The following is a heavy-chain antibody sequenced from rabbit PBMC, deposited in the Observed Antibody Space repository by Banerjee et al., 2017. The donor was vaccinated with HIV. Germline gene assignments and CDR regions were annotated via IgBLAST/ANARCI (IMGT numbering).Heavy chain of an antibody. D-gene: IGHD4-1*01. J-gene: IGHJ4*01. CDR3: ARAPSSSGWAFNL. V-gene: IGHV1S45*01. Sequence: QEQLEESGGDLVKPEGSLTLTCTASGFSFGQDMCWVRQAPGKGLGWIGCIDTRYGNTYYASWAKGRFTISETSSTTVTLQMTSLTAADTATYFCARAPSSSGWAFNLWGQGTLVTVS. CDR2: IDTRYGNT. CDR1: GFSFGQD.